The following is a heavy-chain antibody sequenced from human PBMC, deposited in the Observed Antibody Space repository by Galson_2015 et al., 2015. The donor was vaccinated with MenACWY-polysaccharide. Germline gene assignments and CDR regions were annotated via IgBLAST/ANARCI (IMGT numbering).Heavy chain of an antibody. V-gene: IGHV3-33*01. CDR3: AREGSRFLFHSFDI. Sequence: SLRLSCAAAGSRFSNSGMHWVRQAPGKGLEWVAVIQHDGSHKVYADSVKGRFTISRDNSKNTVFLEMNTLGVEDTAVYYCAREGSRFLFHSFDIWGQGTMVTVSS. D-gene: IGHD2-2*01. CDR1: GSRFSNSG. CDR2: IQHDGSHK. J-gene: IGHJ3*02.